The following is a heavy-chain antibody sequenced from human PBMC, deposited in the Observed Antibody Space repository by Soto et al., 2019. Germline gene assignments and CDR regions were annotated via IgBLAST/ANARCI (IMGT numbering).Heavy chain of an antibody. V-gene: IGHV3-21*01. Sequence: GGSLRLSCAASGFTFSDSNMNWVRQAPGRGLEWVSSISGGSGYIYYADSVKGRFTISRDNAENSLYLQMNSLRAEDTAVYYCARVEGFGESTYGMDVWGQGTTVTVSS. CDR1: GFTFSDSN. D-gene: IGHD3-10*01. CDR2: ISGGSGYI. J-gene: IGHJ6*02. CDR3: ARVEGFGESTYGMDV.